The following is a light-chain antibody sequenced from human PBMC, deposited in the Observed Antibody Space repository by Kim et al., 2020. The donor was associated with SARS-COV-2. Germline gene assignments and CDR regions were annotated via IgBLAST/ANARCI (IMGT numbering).Light chain of an antibody. CDR1: TSNIGAGFN. CDR2: DDS. CDR3: QSYDTSLSGFVI. V-gene: IGLV1-40*01. J-gene: IGLJ2*01. Sequence: VTISGTGSTSNIGAGFNVHWYQCLPGTAPKLLISDDSNRPSGVPDRFSASKSATAASLAISGLQTEDEADYYCQSYDTSLSGFVIFGGGTQLTVL.